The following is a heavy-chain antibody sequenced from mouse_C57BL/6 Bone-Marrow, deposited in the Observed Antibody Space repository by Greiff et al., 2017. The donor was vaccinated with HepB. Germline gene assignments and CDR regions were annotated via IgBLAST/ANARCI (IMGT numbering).Heavy chain of an antibody. J-gene: IGHJ2*01. Sequence: VQLQQSGAELVKPGASVKLSCKASGYTFTSYWMHWVKQRPGQGLEWIGMIHPNSGSTNYNEKFKSKATLTVDKSSSTAYMQLSSLTSEDSAVYYCTRRGIYDYALYYWGQGTTLTVSS. V-gene: IGHV1-64*01. CDR2: IHPNSGST. D-gene: IGHD2-4*01. CDR1: GYTFTSYW. CDR3: TRRGIYDYALYY.